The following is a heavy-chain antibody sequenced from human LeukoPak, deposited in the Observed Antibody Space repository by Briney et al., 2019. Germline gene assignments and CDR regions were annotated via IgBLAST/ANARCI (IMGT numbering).Heavy chain of an antibody. CDR2: INPSGGST. Sequence: ASVKVSCKASGYTFTSYYMHWVRQAPGQGLEWMGIINPSGGSTSYAQKFQGRVTITRDTSASTAYMELSSLRSEDTAVYYCARDELCLDAFDIWGQGTMVTVSS. CDR3: ARDELCLDAFDI. D-gene: IGHD2-2*01. J-gene: IGHJ3*02. V-gene: IGHV1-46*01. CDR1: GYTFTSYY.